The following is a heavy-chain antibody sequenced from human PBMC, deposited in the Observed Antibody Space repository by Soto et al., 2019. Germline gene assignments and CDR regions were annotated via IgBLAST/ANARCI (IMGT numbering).Heavy chain of an antibody. V-gene: IGHV3-33*01. Sequence: PGGSLRLSCAASGFTFSSYGMHWVRQAPGKGLEWVAVIWYDGSIKYYADSVKGRFTISRDNSKNTLYLQMNSLRAEDTAVYYCARAKMHYDSSGYYTNWFDPWGQGTLVTVSS. CDR3: ARAKMHYDSSGYYTNWFDP. D-gene: IGHD3-22*01. J-gene: IGHJ5*02. CDR2: IWYDGSIK. CDR1: GFTFSSYG.